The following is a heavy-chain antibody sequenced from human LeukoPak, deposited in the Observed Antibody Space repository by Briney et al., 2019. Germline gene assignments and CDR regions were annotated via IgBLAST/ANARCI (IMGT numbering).Heavy chain of an antibody. CDR3: ARDVVAAGYTGYYYYGMDV. CDR2: ISSNGGST. CDR1: GFTFSSYA. D-gene: IGHD6-13*01. Sequence: GGSLRLSCAASGFTFSSYAMHWVRQAPGKGLEYVSAISSNGGSTYYANSVKGRFTISRDNSKNTLYLQVGGLRAEDMAVYYCARDVVAAGYTGYYYYGMDVWGQGTTVTVSS. J-gene: IGHJ6*02. V-gene: IGHV3-64*01.